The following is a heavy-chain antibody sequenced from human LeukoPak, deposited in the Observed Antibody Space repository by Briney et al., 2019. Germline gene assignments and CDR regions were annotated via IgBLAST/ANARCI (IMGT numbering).Heavy chain of an antibody. D-gene: IGHD1-1*01. CDR1: GYTFTGYY. Sequence: ASVKVSCKASGYTFTGYYIHWVRQAPGQGLEWMGRINPNSGGTNYAQKFQGRVTMTRDTSISTAYMELSRLRSDDTAVYYCARVPIYNWNDPIDYWGQGTLVTVSS. V-gene: IGHV1-2*06. J-gene: IGHJ4*02. CDR3: ARVPIYNWNDPIDY. CDR2: INPNSGGT.